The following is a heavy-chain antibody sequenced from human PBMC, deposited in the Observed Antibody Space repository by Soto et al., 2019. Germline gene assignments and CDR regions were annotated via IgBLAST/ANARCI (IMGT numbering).Heavy chain of an antibody. J-gene: IGHJ4*02. CDR1: GFTFSSYA. Sequence: QVQLVESGGGVVQPGRSLRLSCAASGFTFSSYAMHWVRQAPGKGLEWVAGISYDGSKKYYADSVKGRFTISRDNYKNTQYLQMNSPRAEDRAVYYCARGSGYGSDRVDSWGQGTLVTVSS. V-gene: IGHV3-30-3*01. CDR3: ARGSGYGSDRVDS. CDR2: ISYDGSKK. D-gene: IGHD5-12*01.